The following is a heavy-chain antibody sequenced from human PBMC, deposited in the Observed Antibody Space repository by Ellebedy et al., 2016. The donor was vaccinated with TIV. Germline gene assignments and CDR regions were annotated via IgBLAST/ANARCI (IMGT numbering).Heavy chain of an antibody. CDR1: GYTFTCYY. J-gene: IGHJ6*02. D-gene: IGHD1-1*01. Sequence: AASVKVSCKASGYTFTCYYMHWVRQAPGQGLEWMGIINPSGGSTSYAQKFQGRVTMTRDTSTSTAYMELSSLISEDTAVYYCANRGVQDSAYYYYYGMDVWGQGTTVTVSS. CDR2: INPSGGST. CDR3: ANRGVQDSAYYYYYGMDV. V-gene: IGHV1-46*01.